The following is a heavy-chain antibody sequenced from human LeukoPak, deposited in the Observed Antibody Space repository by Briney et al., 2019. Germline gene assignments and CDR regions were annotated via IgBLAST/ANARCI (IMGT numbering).Heavy chain of an antibody. J-gene: IGHJ4*02. CDR1: GFTFSSYA. Sequence: GGSLRLSCAASGFTFSSYAMHWVRQAPGKGLEWVAVISYDGSNKYYADSVKGRFTISRDNSKNTLYLQMNSLRAEDTAVYYCARDGGSPGFDYWGQGTLVTVPS. V-gene: IGHV3-30-3*01. D-gene: IGHD1-26*01. CDR3: ARDGGSPGFDY. CDR2: ISYDGSNK.